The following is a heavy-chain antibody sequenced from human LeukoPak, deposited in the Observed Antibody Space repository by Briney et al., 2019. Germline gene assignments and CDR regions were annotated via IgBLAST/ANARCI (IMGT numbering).Heavy chain of an antibody. V-gene: IGHV3-30*18. Sequence: GGSLRLSCAASGFTFSSYSMNWVRQAPGKGLEWVAVISYDGSNKYYADSVKGRFTISRDNSKNTLYLQMNSLRAEDTAVYYCAKDDGQWLVLYYFDYWGQGTLVTVSS. CDR1: GFTFSSYS. D-gene: IGHD6-19*01. CDR3: AKDDGQWLVLYYFDY. J-gene: IGHJ4*02. CDR2: ISYDGSNK.